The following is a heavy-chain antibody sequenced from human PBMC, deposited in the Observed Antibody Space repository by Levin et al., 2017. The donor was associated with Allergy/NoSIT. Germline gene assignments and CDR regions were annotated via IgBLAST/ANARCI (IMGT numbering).Heavy chain of an antibody. Sequence: PSETLSLTCTVSGGSISSSSYYWGWIRQPPGKGLEWIGSIYYSGSTYYNPSLKSRVTISVDTSKNQFSLKLSSVTAADTAVYYCARQVRGISPLDPWGQGTLVTVSS. D-gene: IGHD3-10*01. J-gene: IGHJ5*02. CDR2: IYYSGST. V-gene: IGHV4-39*01. CDR1: GGSISSSSYY. CDR3: ARQVRGISPLDP.